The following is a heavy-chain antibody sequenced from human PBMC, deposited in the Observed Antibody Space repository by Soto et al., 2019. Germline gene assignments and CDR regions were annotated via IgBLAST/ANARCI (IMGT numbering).Heavy chain of an antibody. CDR1: GGSISSYY. J-gene: IGHJ6*02. Sequence: SETLSLTCTVSGGSISSYYWSWIRQPPGKGLEWIGYIYYSGSTNYNPSLKSRVTISVDTSKNQFSLKLSSVTAADTAVYYCARLVPAAPPAYYYGMDVWGQGTTVTVSS. CDR2: IYYSGST. D-gene: IGHD2-2*01. CDR3: ARLVPAAPPAYYYGMDV. V-gene: IGHV4-59*01.